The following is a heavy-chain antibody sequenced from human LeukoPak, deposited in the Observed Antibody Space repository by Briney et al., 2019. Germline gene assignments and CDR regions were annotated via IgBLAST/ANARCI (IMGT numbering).Heavy chain of an antibody. Sequence: SETLSLTCTVSGGSISSYYWSWIRQPPGKGLEWIGYIYYSGSTYYNPSLKSRVTISVDTSKNQFSLKLSSVTAADTAVYYCARSEAAWAFADYWGQGTLVTVSS. J-gene: IGHJ4*02. CDR2: IYYSGST. CDR3: ARSEAAWAFADY. D-gene: IGHD2-15*01. V-gene: IGHV4-59*08. CDR1: GGSISSYY.